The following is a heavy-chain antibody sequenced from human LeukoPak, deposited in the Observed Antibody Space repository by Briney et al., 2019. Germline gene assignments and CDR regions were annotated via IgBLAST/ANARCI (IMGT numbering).Heavy chain of an antibody. V-gene: IGHV4-31*03. CDR1: GGSISSGGYY. J-gene: IGHJ3*01. CDR2: IYYSGST. D-gene: IGHD2-15*01. CDR3: ARDCAGGSCYHIHDAFDV. Sequence: KPSETLSLTCTVSGGSISSGGYYWSWIRQHPGKGLEWIGYIYYSGSTYYNPSLKSRVTISVDTSKNQFSLKLSSVTAADTAVYYCARDCAGGSCYHIHDAFDVWGQGTLVKVSS.